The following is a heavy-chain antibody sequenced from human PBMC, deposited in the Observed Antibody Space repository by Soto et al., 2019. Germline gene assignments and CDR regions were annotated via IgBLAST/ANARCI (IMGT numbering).Heavy chain of an antibody. CDR3: ARDGAPYNWNRGVYVDY. CDR2: IYYSGST. D-gene: IGHD1-20*01. J-gene: IGHJ4*02. Sequence: QVQLQESGPGLVKPSQTLSLTCTVSGGSISSGGYYWSWIRQHPGKGLEGIGYIYYSGSTYYNPSLKSRVTISVDTSKNQFSLKLSSVTAADTAVYYWARDGAPYNWNRGVYVDYWGQGTLVTVSS. V-gene: IGHV4-31*03. CDR1: GGSISSGGYY.